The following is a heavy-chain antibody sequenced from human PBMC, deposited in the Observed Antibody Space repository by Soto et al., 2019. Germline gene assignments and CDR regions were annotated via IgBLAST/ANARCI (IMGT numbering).Heavy chain of an antibody. J-gene: IGHJ3*02. CDR2: IYHSGST. D-gene: IGHD3-10*01. CDR3: ARDWFGELFGTGDAFDI. CDR1: GGSISSSNW. Sequence: SETLSLTCAVSGGSISSSNWWSWVRQPPGKGLEWIGEIYHSGSTNYNPSLKSRVTISVDKSKNQFSLKLSSVTAADTAVYYCARDWFGELFGTGDAFDIWGQGTMVT. V-gene: IGHV4-4*02.